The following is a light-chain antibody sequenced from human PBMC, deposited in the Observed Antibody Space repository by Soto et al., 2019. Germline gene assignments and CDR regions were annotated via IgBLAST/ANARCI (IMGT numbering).Light chain of an antibody. CDR2: KAS. CDR3: QHWHGFSWT. V-gene: IGKV1-5*03. J-gene: IGKJ1*01. CDR1: QSINDW. Sequence: DIQMTQSPSTLSASVGDRVTITCRASQSINDWVAWYQQKPGRAPKFLIYKASNLESGVPSRFSGSGSGTEFTLTISSLQPDDFVTYYCQHWHGFSWTFGQGTKVEIK.